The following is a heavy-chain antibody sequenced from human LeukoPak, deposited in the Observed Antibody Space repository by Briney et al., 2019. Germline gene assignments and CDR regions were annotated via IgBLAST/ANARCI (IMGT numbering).Heavy chain of an antibody. D-gene: IGHD2-8*01. CDR2: ISANGVST. V-gene: IGHV3-23*01. CDR1: GFIFSSYG. Sequence: PGGSLRLSCAASGFIFSSYGMTWVRQAPGKGLEWVSAISANGVSTYYADSVKGRFTISRENSKNTLYLRMNSLRAEDMAIYYCAKGVLLDDNSSPLDYWGQGTLVTVSS. J-gene: IGHJ4*02. CDR3: AKGVLLDDNSSPLDY.